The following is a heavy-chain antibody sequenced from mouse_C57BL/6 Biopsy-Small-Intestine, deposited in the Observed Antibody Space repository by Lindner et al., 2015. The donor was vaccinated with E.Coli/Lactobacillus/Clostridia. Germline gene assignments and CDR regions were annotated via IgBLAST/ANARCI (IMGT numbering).Heavy chain of an antibody. Sequence: VQLQESGPGMVKPSQSLSLTCTVTDYSITSGYDWHWIRHFPGNKLEWMGYISYSGSTNYNPSLKSRISITHDISKNHFFLKLNSMTTEDTATYYCARGYYGSTYGYYFDYWGQGTTLTVSS. CDR3: ARGYYGSTYGYYFDY. D-gene: IGHD1-1*01. J-gene: IGHJ2*01. CDR2: ISYSGST. CDR1: DYSITSGYD. V-gene: IGHV3-1*01.